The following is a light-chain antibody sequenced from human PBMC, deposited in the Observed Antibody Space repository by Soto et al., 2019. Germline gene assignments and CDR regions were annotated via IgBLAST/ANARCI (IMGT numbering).Light chain of an antibody. Sequence: VLSHSPCAFSLTSEEKATLSCRASQSISGTYVAWYQQKPGQAPRLLIYSASTRATGIPDRFSGSGSGTDFTLTISRLEPEDFAVYYCQHYGTSPSTFGRGTKVDI. CDR3: QHYGTSPST. V-gene: IGKV3-20*01. CDR1: QSISGTY. CDR2: SAS. J-gene: IGKJ4*02.